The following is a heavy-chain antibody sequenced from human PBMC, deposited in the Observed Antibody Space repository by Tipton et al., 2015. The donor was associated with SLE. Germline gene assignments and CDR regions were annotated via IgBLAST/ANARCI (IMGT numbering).Heavy chain of an antibody. V-gene: IGHV4-39*07. D-gene: IGHD6-13*01. CDR1: GGSISRGGYY. CDR2: IDYSGST. J-gene: IGHJ4*02. Sequence: TLSLTCTVSGGSISRGGYYWSWIRQPPGKGLEWVGDIDYSGSTYYSPSLKSRVSISVHTSKNQFSLRLSSVTAADTAVYYCARVGYSSSWYSDAFDYWGQGTLVTVSS. CDR3: ARVGYSSSWYSDAFDY.